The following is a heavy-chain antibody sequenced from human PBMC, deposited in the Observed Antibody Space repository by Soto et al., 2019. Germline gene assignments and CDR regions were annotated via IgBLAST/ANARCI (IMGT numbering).Heavy chain of an antibody. CDR1: GFTFSSYA. D-gene: IGHD5-18*01. CDR2: ISYDGSNK. J-gene: IGHJ4*02. CDR3: ARAIVDTVGYYFDY. V-gene: IGHV3-30-3*01. Sequence: GGSLRLSCAASGFTFSSYAMHWVRQAPGKGLEWVAVISYDGSNKYYADSVKGRFTISRDNSKNTLYLQMNSLRAEDTAVYYCARAIVDTVGYYFDYWGQGTLVTVSS.